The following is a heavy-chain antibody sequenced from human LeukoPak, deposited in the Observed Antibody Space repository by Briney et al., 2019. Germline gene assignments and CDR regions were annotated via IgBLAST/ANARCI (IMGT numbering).Heavy chain of an antibody. CDR2: ISIFSSTI. J-gene: IGHJ4*02. V-gene: IGHV3-48*01. CDR1: GFTFRNHG. Sequence: GGSLRLSCAASGFTFRNHGMSWVRQAPGKGLEWVSYISIFSSTIYYADSVKGRFTISRDDAKNSVYLQMNSLRAEDTAVYYCARTHERDLDYWGQGTLVTVSS. CDR3: ARTHERDLDY.